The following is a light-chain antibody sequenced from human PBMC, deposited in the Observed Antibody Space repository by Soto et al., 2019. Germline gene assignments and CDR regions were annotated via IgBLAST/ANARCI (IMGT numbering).Light chain of an antibody. Sequence: IVLTQSTGTLSLSPGERDTLSCRASQSVSSNYLAWCQQRPGQAPRLLIYGASSRATGIPDRFSGSGSGTYFTLTISRLEPEDSAVYYCQQYCSARTFGQGAKVDIK. V-gene: IGKV3-20*01. CDR1: QSVSSNY. J-gene: IGKJ1*01. CDR2: GAS. CDR3: QQYCSART.